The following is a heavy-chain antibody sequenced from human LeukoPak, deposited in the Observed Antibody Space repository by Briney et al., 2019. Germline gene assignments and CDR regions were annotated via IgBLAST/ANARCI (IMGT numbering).Heavy chain of an antibody. CDR1: GYNFTSYW. J-gene: IGHJ6*03. CDR3: ARLRLMYYYGSGARYYYYYYYMDV. CDR2: IYPGDSDT. V-gene: IGHV5-51*01. Sequence: GESLKISCKGSGYNFTSYWIGWVRQMPGKGLEWMGIIYPGDSDTRYSPSFQGQVTISADKSISTAYLQWSSLKASDTAMYYCARLRLMYYYGSGARYYYYYYYMDVWGKGTTVTISS. D-gene: IGHD3-10*01.